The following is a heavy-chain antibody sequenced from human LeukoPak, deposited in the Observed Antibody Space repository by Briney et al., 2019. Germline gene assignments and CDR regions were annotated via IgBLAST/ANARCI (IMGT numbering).Heavy chain of an antibody. Sequence: ASVKVSCKASGYTFTGYYMHWVRQAPGQGLEWMGRINPNSGGTNYAQKFQGRVTMTRDTSINTAYMELSRLRSDDTAVYYCARERLRQSGMDGWGQGTTVTVSS. CDR1: GYTFTGYY. CDR3: ARERLRQSGMDG. J-gene: IGHJ6*02. V-gene: IGHV1-2*06. CDR2: INPNSGGT. D-gene: IGHD3-10*01.